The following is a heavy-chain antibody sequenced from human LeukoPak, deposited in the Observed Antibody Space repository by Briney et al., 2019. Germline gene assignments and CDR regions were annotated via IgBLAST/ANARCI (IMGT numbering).Heavy chain of an antibody. Sequence: KPSETLSLICTVSGGSISTYYWTWIRQPPGKGLEWRGYIYYSGSNNHYPSLKSRLTISVDTTKNQFSLKLNSVIAADTAVYYCARGARRDGYYFDYWGQGTLVTVSS. CDR1: GGSISTYY. D-gene: IGHD5-24*01. J-gene: IGHJ4*02. CDR3: ARGARRDGYYFDY. V-gene: IGHV4-59*01. CDR2: IYYSGSN.